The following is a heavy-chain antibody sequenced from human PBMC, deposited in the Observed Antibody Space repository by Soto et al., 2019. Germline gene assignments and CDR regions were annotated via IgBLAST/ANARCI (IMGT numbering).Heavy chain of an antibody. CDR1: GGSISSYY. D-gene: IGHD4-17*01. V-gene: IGHV4-59*08. J-gene: IGHJ4*02. CDR3: ARVAYGDC. CDR2: IYYSGST. Sequence: QVQLQESGPGLVKPSETLSLTCTVSGGSISSYYWSWIRQPPGKGLEWIGYIYYSGSTNYNPSLKSRVTISVDTSKNQFSLKLSSVTAADTAVYYCARVAYGDCWGQGTLVTVSS.